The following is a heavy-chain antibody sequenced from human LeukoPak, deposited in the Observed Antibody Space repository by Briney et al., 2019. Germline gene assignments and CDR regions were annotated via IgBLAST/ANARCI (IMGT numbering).Heavy chain of an antibody. J-gene: IGHJ5*02. CDR1: GGSISSYY. D-gene: IGHD4-17*01. V-gene: IGHV4-59*01. CDR3: ARLNIGDYGLALLGFDP. CDR2: IYYSGST. Sequence: SETLSLTCTASGGSISSYYWSWIRQPPGKGLEWIGYIYYSGSTNYNPSLKSRVTISVDTSKNQFSLKLSSVTAADTAVYYCARLNIGDYGLALLGFDPWGQGTLVTVSS.